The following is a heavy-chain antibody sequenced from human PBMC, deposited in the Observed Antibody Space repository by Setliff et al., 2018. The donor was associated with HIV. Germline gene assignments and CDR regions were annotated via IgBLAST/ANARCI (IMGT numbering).Heavy chain of an antibody. Sequence: KPSETLSLTCNVSGDSISRYYWSWIRQPPGKGLEWIGYIANDGSTNYNPPLKSRLSISVDTSKNQVSLKLTSVTAADTAVYYCTRHLPVYYGSGVSYYFDYWGQGTLVTVS. D-gene: IGHD3-10*01. J-gene: IGHJ4*02. CDR2: IANDGST. V-gene: IGHV4-59*08. CDR3: TRHLPVYYGSGVSYYFDY. CDR1: GDSISRYY.